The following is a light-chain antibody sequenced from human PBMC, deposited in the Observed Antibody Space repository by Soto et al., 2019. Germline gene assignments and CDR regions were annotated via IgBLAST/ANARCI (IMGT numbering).Light chain of an antibody. CDR3: QQYKSYST. Sequence: DIHMTQSPSSLSASLLDIVTITFRAAQSLNSRLAWYQHRPGKAPRLLIYDASTLESGVPSRFSGSGSGTEFTLTINNLQTDDLATYICQQYKSYSTFGRGTKVDIK. V-gene: IGKV1-5*01. J-gene: IGKJ1*01. CDR2: DAS. CDR1: QSLNSR.